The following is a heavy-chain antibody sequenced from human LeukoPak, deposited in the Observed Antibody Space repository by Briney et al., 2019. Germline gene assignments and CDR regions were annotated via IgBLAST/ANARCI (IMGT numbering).Heavy chain of an antibody. Sequence: PSETLSLTCAVSGGSISSSNWWSWARQPPGKGLEWIGEIYHGGSTNYNPSLKSRVTISVDRSKNQFSLKLSSVTAADTAVYYCARDVSYSSGFDYWGQGTLVTVSS. CDR1: GGSISSSNW. J-gene: IGHJ4*02. D-gene: IGHD6-19*01. CDR2: IYHGGST. V-gene: IGHV4-4*02. CDR3: ARDVSYSSGFDY.